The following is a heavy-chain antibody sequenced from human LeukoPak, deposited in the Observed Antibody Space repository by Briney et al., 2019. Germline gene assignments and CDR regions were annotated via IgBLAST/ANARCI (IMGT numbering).Heavy chain of an antibody. CDR1: GFTFSSYA. D-gene: IGHD3-10*01. CDR3: ARGAVRAMVRGVTLSY. J-gene: IGHJ4*02. V-gene: IGHV3-30-3*01. Sequence: GGSLRLSCAASGFTFSSYAMHWVRQAPGKGLEWVAVISYDGSNKYYADSVKGRFTISRDNSKNTLYLQMNSLRAEDTAVYYCARGAVRAMVRGVTLSYWGQGTLVTVSS. CDR2: ISYDGSNK.